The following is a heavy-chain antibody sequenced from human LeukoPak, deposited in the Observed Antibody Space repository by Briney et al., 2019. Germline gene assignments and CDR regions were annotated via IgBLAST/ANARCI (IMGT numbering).Heavy chain of an antibody. D-gene: IGHD6-19*01. V-gene: IGHV4-59*01. CDR1: GGSISSYY. CDR3: ARGAVAGKMSWFDP. Sequence: PSETLSLTCTVSGGSISSYYWIWIRQPQGKGLEWIGHIYYDGSTNYNPSLKSRVTISVDTSKNQFSLNLSSVTAADTAVYYCARGAVAGKMSWFDPWGQGTLVTVSS. J-gene: IGHJ5*02. CDR2: IYYDGST.